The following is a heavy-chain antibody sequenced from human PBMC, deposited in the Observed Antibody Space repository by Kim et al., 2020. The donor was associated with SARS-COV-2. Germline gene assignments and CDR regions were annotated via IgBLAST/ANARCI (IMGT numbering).Heavy chain of an antibody. J-gene: IGHJ4*02. D-gene: IGHD3-10*01. CDR2: IIPIFGTA. Sequence: SVKVSCKASGGTFSSYAISWVRQAPGQGLEWMGGIIPIFGTANYAQKFQGRVTITADESTSTAYMELSSLRSEDTAVYYCARQAAYYYGSGIDRAWDWGQGTLVTVSS. CDR1: GGTFSSYA. CDR3: ARQAAYYYGSGIDRAWD. V-gene: IGHV1-69*13.